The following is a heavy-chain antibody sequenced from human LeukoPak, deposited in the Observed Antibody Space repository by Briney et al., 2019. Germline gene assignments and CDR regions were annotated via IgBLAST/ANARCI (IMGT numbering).Heavy chain of an antibody. CDR1: VYTFTGYY. V-gene: IGHV1-2*02. J-gene: IGHJ1*01. D-gene: IGHD4-17*01. CDR3: ARPDDYGDYGGYFQH. CDR2: INPNSGGT. Sequence: ASVKVSCKASVYTFTGYYMHWVRQAPGQGLEWMGWINPNSGGTNSVQKFQGRVTMTRDTSISTAYMELSRLRSDDTAVYYCARPDDYGDYGGYFQHWGQGTLVTVSS.